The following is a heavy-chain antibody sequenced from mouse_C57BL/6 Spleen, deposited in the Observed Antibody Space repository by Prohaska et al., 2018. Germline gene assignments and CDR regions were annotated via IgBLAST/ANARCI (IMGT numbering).Heavy chain of an antibody. CDR3: ARSPYYGSRGYAMDY. J-gene: IGHJ4*01. Sequence: QVQLQQPGAELVKPGASVKLSCKASGYTFTSYWMHWVKQRPGQGLEWIGMIHRNRCSTNYNEKFKSKATLTVDKSSSTAYMQLSSLTSEDSAVYYCARSPYYGSRGYAMDYWGQGTSVTVSS. CDR2: IHRNRCST. CDR1: GYTFTSYW. V-gene: IGHV1-64*01. D-gene: IGHD1-1*01.